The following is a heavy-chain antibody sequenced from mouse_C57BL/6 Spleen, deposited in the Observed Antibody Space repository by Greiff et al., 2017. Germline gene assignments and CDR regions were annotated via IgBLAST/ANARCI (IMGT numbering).Heavy chain of an antibody. CDR2: IYPGDGDT. D-gene: IGHD4-1*01. V-gene: IGHV1-82*01. CDR1: GYAFSSSW. Sequence: VKLQESGPELVKPGASVKISCKASGYAFSSSWMNWVKQRPGKGLEWIGRIYPGDGDTNYNGKFKGKATLTADKSSSTAYMQLSSLTSEDSAVYFCARKSQLTGDFDYWGQGTTLTVSS. J-gene: IGHJ2*01. CDR3: ARKSQLTGDFDY.